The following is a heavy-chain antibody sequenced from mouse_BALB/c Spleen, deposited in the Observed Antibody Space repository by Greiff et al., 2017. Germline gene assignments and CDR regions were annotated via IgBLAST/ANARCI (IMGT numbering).Heavy chain of an antibody. Sequence: ESGPGLVKPSQSLSLTCTVTGYSITSDYAWNWIRQFPGNKLEWMGYISYSGSTSYNPSLKSRISITRDTSKNQFFLQLNSVTTEDTATYYCAISSYYYGSSYWGQGTLVTVSA. CDR1: GYSITSDYA. D-gene: IGHD1-1*01. CDR3: AISSYYYGSSY. CDR2: ISYSGST. V-gene: IGHV3-2*02. J-gene: IGHJ3*01.